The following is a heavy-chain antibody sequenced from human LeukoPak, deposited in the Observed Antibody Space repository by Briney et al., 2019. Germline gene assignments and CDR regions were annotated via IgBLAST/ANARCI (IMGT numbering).Heavy chain of an antibody. CDR3: ARDCSSTSCNLRH. V-gene: IGHV1-18*01. CDR1: GGTFSSYA. J-gene: IGHJ1*01. Sequence: ASVKVSCKASGGTFSSYAISWVRQAPGQGLEWMGWISAYNGNTNYAQKLQGRVTMTTDTSTSTAYMELRSLRSDDTAVYYCARDCSSTSCNLRHWGQGTLVTVSS. D-gene: IGHD2-2*01. CDR2: ISAYNGNT.